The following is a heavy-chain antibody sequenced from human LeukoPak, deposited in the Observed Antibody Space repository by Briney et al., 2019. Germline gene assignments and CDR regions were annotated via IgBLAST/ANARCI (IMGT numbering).Heavy chain of an antibody. D-gene: IGHD3-10*01. J-gene: IGHJ4*02. CDR2: INQDGSTQ. CDR3: AKDRSGNSYGHFDY. CDR1: GFPFSGYW. Sequence: GGSLRLSCAASGFPFSGYWMDWVRQAPGKGMEWVANINQDGSTQYYAASVKGRFTISRDNAKSSLYLQMNSLRAEDTALYYCAKDRSGNSYGHFDYWGQGTLVTVSS. V-gene: IGHV3-7*03.